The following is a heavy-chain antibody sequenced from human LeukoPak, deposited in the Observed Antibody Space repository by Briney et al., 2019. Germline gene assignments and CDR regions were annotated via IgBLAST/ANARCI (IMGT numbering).Heavy chain of an antibody. J-gene: IGHJ3*02. CDR2: TYYSGST. CDR1: GGSISSYY. D-gene: IGHD3-10*01. CDR3: ARDDGAGGAFDI. Sequence: PSETLSLTCTVSGGSISSYYWSWIRQIPGKGLEWNGDTYYSGSTNYNPSFKSRVTISVDTSKNQFSLKLSSVTAADTAVYYCARDDGAGGAFDIWGQGTMVTVSS. V-gene: IGHV4-59*12.